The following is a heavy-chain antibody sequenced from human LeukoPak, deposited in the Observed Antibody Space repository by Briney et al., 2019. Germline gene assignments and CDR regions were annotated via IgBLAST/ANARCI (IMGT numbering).Heavy chain of an antibody. CDR1: GLTFSDYY. Sequence: PGGSLRLSCAASGLTFSDYYMSWIRQAPGKGLEWVSYISSSGSTIYYADSVKGRFTISRDNAKNSLYLQMNSLRAEDTAVYYCAGVYYDSSGYYPNWFDPWGQGTLVTVSS. CDR2: ISSSGSTI. D-gene: IGHD3-22*01. CDR3: AGVYYDSSGYYPNWFDP. J-gene: IGHJ5*02. V-gene: IGHV3-11*04.